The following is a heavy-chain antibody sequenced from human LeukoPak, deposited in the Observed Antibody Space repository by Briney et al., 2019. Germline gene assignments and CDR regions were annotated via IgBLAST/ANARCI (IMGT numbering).Heavy chain of an antibody. CDR2: IYYSGST. CDR1: GGSISSSSYY. J-gene: IGHJ3*02. Sequence: SETLSLTCTVSGGSISSSSYYWGWIRQPPGKGLEWIGSIYYSGSTYYNPSLKSRVTISVDTSENQSSLKLSSVTAADTAVYYCARDGVVTAIGDAFDIWGQGTMVTVSS. CDR3: ARDGVVTAIGDAFDI. V-gene: IGHV4-39*07. D-gene: IGHD2-21*02.